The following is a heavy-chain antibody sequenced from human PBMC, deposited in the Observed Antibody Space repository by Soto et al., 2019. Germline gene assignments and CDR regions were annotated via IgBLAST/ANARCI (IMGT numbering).Heavy chain of an antibody. CDR2: IYYSGST. V-gene: IGHV4-59*01. CDR3: AREWSLRDSSGYVTD. J-gene: IGHJ4*02. CDR1: GGSISSYY. Sequence: KPSETLSLTCTVSGGSISSYYWSWIRQPPGKGLEWIGYIYYSGSTNYNPSLKSRVTISVDTSKNQFSLKLSSVTAADTAVYYCAREWSLRDSSGYVTDWGQGTLVTVSS. D-gene: IGHD3-22*01.